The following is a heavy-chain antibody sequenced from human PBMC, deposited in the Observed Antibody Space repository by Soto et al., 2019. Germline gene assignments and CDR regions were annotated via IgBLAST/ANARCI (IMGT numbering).Heavy chain of an antibody. J-gene: IGHJ4*02. CDR2: ISGSGGST. CDR3: AKVGYGDYAALSFFDY. V-gene: IGHV3-23*01. CDR1: GFTFSSYA. Sequence: PGWSLRLSCAASGFTFSSYAMSWVRQAPGKGLEWVSSISGSGGSTYYADSVKGRFTISRDNSKNTLYLQMNSLRAEDTAGYYCAKVGYGDYAALSFFDYWGQGTLVTVSS. D-gene: IGHD4-17*01.